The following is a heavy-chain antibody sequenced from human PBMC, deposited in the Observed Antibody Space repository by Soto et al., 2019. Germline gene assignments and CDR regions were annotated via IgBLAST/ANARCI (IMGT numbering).Heavy chain of an antibody. J-gene: IGHJ6*03. CDR2: ISSSSSTI. D-gene: IGHD3-9*01. CDR3: ARAASGPLRYFTPMDV. CDR1: GFTFSSYS. Sequence: EVQLVESGGDLVQPGGSLRLSCGASGFTFSSYSMNWVRQAPGKGLEWVSYISSSSSTIYYAGSVKARFTIARDNAKNPLYLQMNSMGAEDTAVYYCARAASGPLRYFTPMDVWGKGTTVTVSS. V-gene: IGHV3-48*01.